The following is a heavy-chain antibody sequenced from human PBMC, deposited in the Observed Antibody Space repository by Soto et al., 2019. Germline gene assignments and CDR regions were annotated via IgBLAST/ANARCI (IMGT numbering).Heavy chain of an antibody. CDR1: GGTFSSYA. D-gene: IGHD3-22*01. J-gene: IGHJ4*02. CDR2: IIPIFGTA. CDR3: ARALYDRSGYYYVKVGFDY. V-gene: IGHV1-69*06. Sequence: QVQLVQSGAEVKKPGSSVKVSCKASGGTFSSYAISWVRQAPGQGLEWMGGIIPIFGTANYAQKFQGRVTITAAKSTSPAYMELSSLRCEDTDVYYCARALYDRSGYYYVKVGFDYWGQGTLVTVSS.